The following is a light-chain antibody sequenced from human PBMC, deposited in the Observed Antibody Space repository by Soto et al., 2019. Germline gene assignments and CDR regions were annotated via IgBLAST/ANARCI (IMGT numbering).Light chain of an antibody. CDR2: EVS. Sequence: ALTQPPSASGSPGQSVTISCTGTNSDVGGYNYVSWYQQHPGKAPKVMIFEVSKRPSGVPDRFSGSKSGNTASLTVSGLQAEDEADYYCCSYAGSNNLVFGGGTKLTVL. CDR3: CSYAGSNNLV. CDR1: NSDVGGYNY. J-gene: IGLJ3*02. V-gene: IGLV2-8*01.